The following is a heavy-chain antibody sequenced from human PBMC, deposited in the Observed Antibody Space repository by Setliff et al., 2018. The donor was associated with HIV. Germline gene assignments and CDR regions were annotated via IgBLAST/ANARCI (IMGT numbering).Heavy chain of an antibody. CDR1: GDSVSSRSYY. CDR2: IYYSGST. Sequence: PSETLSLTCTVSGDSVSSRSYYWSWIRQPPGKGLEWIGYIYYSGSTNYNPSLKSRVTISVDTSKNHFSLKLRSVTAADTAVYYCAQLGMVDDFDIWGQGTMVTVSS. D-gene: IGHD1-1*01. CDR3: AQLGMVDDFDI. J-gene: IGHJ3*02. V-gene: IGHV4-61*03.